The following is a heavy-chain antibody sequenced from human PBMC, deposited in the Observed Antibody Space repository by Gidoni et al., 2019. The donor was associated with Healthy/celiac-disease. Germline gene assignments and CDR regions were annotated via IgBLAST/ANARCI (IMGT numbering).Heavy chain of an antibody. CDR3: AKGGIAVGWLGY. V-gene: IGHV3-23*01. CDR2: ISGSGGRT. D-gene: IGHD6-19*01. Sequence: EVQLLESGGGLVQPGVSLRLACEASGSTFSSYAMSWVRQAPGQGLEWVSAISGSGGRTYYADSVKGRFTISRDNSKNTLYLQMNSLRAEDTAVYYCAKGGIAVGWLGYWGQGTLVTVSS. J-gene: IGHJ4*02. CDR1: GSTFSSYA.